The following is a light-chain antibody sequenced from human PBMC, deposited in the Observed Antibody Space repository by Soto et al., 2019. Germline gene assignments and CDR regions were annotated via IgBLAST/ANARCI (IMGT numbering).Light chain of an antibody. CDR1: SGHSSYA. CDR2: LNSDGSH. J-gene: IGLJ2*01. CDR3: QTWVTGIQV. Sequence: QLVLTQSPSASASLGASVKLTCTLSSGHSSYAIAWHQQQPEKGPRSLMKLNSDGSHSKGDGIPDCFSGSSSGTERYLTISSLQSEDEADYYCQTWVTGIQVFGGGTKLTVL. V-gene: IGLV4-69*01.